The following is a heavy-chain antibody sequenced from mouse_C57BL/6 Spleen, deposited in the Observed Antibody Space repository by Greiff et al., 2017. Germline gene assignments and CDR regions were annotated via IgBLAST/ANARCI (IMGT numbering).Heavy chain of an antibody. D-gene: IGHD1-1*01. CDR3: AARGLYYYGSSYVWFAY. V-gene: IGHV1-9*01. Sequence: VQLQESGAELMKPGASVKLSCKATGYTFTGYWIEWVQQRPGHGLEWIGEILPGSGSTNYNEKFKGKATFTAATSSHKAYMQLSSLTTEDSAIYYWAARGLYYYGSSYVWFAYWGQGTLVTVSA. J-gene: IGHJ3*01. CDR1: GYTFTGYW. CDR2: ILPGSGST.